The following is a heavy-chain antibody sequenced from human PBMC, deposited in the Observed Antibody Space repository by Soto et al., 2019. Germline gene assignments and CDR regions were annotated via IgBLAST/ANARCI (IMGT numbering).Heavy chain of an antibody. CDR1: GGSISSGGYY. V-gene: IGHV4-31*03. CDR3: ARRSPFIIYYYGMDV. Sequence: QVQLQESGPGLVKPSQTLSLTCTVSGGSISSGGYYWSWIRQHPGKGLEWIGYIYYSGSTYYNPSLKSRVTISVDTSKNQFSLKLSSVTAADTAVYYCARRSPFIIYYYGMDVWGQGTTVTVSS. CDR2: IYYSGST. J-gene: IGHJ6*02.